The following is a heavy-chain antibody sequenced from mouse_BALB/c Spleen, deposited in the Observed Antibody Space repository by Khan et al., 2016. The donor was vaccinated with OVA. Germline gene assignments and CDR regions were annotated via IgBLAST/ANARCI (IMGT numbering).Heavy chain of an antibody. D-gene: IGHD1-2*01. CDR3: ARTARIKY. Sequence: EVKLEVSGPGLVKPSQSLSLTCTVTGYSITSGYGWNWIRQFPGNKLEWMGYISYSGSTNYNPSLKSRISITRDISKNQFFLQLNSVTTEDTATYYCARTARIKYWGQGTTLTVSS. CDR1: GYSITSGYG. V-gene: IGHV3-2*02. J-gene: IGHJ2*01. CDR2: ISYSGST.